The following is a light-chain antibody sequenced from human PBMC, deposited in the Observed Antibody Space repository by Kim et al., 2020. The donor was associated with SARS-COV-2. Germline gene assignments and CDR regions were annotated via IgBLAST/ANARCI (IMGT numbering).Light chain of an antibody. CDR2: AAS. V-gene: IGKV1-27*01. Sequence: ASVGEGVTITCRASQDIANYLVWYQQKPGKVPRVLVYAASALKSGVPSRFSGSRSGTDFTLTISNLQPEDVATYYCQKYDSAPWTFGQGTKVDIK. CDR1: QDIANY. J-gene: IGKJ1*01. CDR3: QKYDSAPWT.